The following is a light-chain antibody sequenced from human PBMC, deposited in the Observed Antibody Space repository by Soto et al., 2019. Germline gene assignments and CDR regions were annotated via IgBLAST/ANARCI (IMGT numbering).Light chain of an antibody. J-gene: IGKJ2*01. CDR1: QSVTSSY. V-gene: IGKV3-20*01. Sequence: EIVLTQSPGTLSLSPGERATLSCRASQSVTSSYLAWYQQKPGQAPRLLIYRASSRATGIPDRFSGSRSGTDFTLSISRLETEHFEEYYCQQYRSSPPTMYTFGQGTKLEIK. CDR2: RAS. CDR3: QQYRSSPPTMYT.